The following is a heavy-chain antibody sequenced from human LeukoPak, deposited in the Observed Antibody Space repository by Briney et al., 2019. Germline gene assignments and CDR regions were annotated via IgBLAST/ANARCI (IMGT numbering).Heavy chain of an antibody. J-gene: IGHJ4*02. CDR3: ARVASCANGVCSDFNY. Sequence: PSETLSLTCTVCGGSVSSYYWSCIRQPPGKGLEWIGEINHSGSTNYNPFLKSRVTISVETSKNEFSLKLSSVTAADTAVYYCARVASCANGVCSDFNYWGQGTLVTVSS. V-gene: IGHV4-34*01. D-gene: IGHD2-8*01. CDR1: GGSVSSYY. CDR2: INHSGST.